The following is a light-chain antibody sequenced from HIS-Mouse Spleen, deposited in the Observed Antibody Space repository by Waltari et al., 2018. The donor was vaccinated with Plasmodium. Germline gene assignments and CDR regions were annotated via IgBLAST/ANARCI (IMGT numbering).Light chain of an antibody. CDR2: EVS. CDR1: SSDVGGYNY. Sequence: QSALTQPPSASGSPGQSVTISCTGTSSDVGGYNYVPWYKQHPGKAPKLMIYEVSERPSGVPERFSGSKSGNTASLTVSGLQAEDEADYYCSSYAGSNTYVFGTGTKVTVL. CDR3: SSYAGSNTYV. V-gene: IGLV2-8*01. J-gene: IGLJ1*01.